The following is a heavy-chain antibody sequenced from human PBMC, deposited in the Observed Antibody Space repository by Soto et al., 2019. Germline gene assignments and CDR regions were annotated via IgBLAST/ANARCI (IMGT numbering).Heavy chain of an antibody. D-gene: IGHD1-26*01. Sequence: GASVKVSCKASGYTFTSYAMHWVRQAPGQRLEWMGLINASGGSTSYAQKFQGRVTMTRDTSTSTVYMELSSLRSEDTAVYYCARDPNSGSSDYWGQGTLVTVSS. CDR2: INASGGST. CDR3: ARDPNSGSSDY. V-gene: IGHV1-46*03. CDR1: GYTFTSYA. J-gene: IGHJ4*02.